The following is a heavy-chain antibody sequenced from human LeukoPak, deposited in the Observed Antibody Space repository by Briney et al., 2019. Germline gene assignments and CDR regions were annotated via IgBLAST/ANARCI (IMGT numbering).Heavy chain of an antibody. V-gene: IGHV3-48*01. CDR1: GFAFNSYT. D-gene: IGHD3-16*01. CDR3: ARDRRGVWGSTDY. CDR2: ISSSGSTI. Sequence: GGSLRLSCAASGFAFNSYTIKWVRQAPGKGVEWVSYISSSGSTIYYADSVKGRFTISRDNSKNTLYLQMNSLRAEDTAVYYCARDRRGVWGSTDYWGQGTLVTVSS. J-gene: IGHJ4*02.